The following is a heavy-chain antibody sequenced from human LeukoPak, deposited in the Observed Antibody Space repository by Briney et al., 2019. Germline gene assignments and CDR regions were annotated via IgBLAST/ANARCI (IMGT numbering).Heavy chain of an antibody. J-gene: IGHJ2*01. D-gene: IGHD3-22*01. V-gene: IGHV4-30-2*01. CDR3: ARTYYYDSSGYDWYFDL. CDR1: GGSISSGGYY. Sequence: SETLSLTCTVSGGSISSGGYYWSWIRQPPGKGLEWIGYIYHSGSTYYNPSLKSRVTISVDRSKNQFSLKLSSVTAADTAVYYCARTYYYDSSGYDWYFDLWGRGTLVTVSS. CDR2: IYHSGST.